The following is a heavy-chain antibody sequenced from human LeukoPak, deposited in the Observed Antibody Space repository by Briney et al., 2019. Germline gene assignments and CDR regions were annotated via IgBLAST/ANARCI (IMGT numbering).Heavy chain of an antibody. V-gene: IGHV4-39*01. J-gene: IGHJ4*02. CDR2: IFYSGST. Sequence: SETLSLTCTVSGGSISSSSFYWGWIRQPPGKGLEWIGSIFYSGSTYYNPSLKSRVTMSVDTSKNQFSLKLSSVTAADTAVYYCARHRQGIRGVVCDYWGQGTLVTVSS. CDR1: GGSISSSSFY. D-gene: IGHD3-10*01. CDR3: ARHRQGIRGVVCDY.